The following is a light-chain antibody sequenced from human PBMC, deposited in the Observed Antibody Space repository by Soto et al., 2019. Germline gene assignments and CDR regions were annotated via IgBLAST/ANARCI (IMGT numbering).Light chain of an antibody. CDR2: AAS. CDR1: EDIKTS. CDR3: QQYDSYPLT. V-gene: IGKV1-16*02. Sequence: DIQMTQSPSSLSASVGDRVTITCRACEDIKTSVAWFQQKPGQAPESLIFAASLLQDGVPPKFSGRGSGTRFTLTSSSLQPDDFATYYCQQYDSYPLTFGQGTRLEIK. J-gene: IGKJ5*01.